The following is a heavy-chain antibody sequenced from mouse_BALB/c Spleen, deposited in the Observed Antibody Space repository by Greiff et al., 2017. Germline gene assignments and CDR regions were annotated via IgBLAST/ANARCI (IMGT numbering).Heavy chain of an antibody. Sequence: VQLQQSGAELVRSGASVKLSCTASGFNIKDYYMHWVKQRPEQGLEWIGWIDPENGDTEYAPKFQGKATMTADTSSTTAYLQLSSLTSEDTAVYYCNTPGYWGQGTTLTVSS. J-gene: IGHJ2*01. V-gene: IGHV14-4*02. CDR3: NTPGY. CDR2: IDPENGDT. CDR1: GFNIKDYY.